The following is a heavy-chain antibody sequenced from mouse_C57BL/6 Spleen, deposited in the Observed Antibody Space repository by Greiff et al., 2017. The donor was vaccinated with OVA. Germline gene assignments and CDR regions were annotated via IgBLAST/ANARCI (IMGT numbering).Heavy chain of an antibody. CDR2: IHPNSGST. Sequence: QVQLKQPGAELVKPGASVKLSCKASGYTFTSYWMHWVKQRPGQGLEWIGMIHPNSGSTNYNEKFKSKATLTVDKSSSTAYMQLSSLTSEDSAVYYCARRNEKAMDYWGQGTSVTVSS. J-gene: IGHJ4*01. CDR3: ARRNEKAMDY. V-gene: IGHV1-64*01. CDR1: GYTFTSYW.